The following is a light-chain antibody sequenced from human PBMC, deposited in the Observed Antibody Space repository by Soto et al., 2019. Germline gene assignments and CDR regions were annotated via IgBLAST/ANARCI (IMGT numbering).Light chain of an antibody. CDR2: DAS. CDR1: QNIRNW. CDR3: QQYNTYST. Sequence: DIQMTQSPSTRSSSLCDSVTMSCRASQNIRNWLAWYQQKPGKAPHXLIYDASSLKSGVPARFSGSGSGTEFTLTISSLQPDDFATYYCQQYNTYSTFGQGTRLEIK. V-gene: IGKV1-5*01. J-gene: IGKJ5*01.